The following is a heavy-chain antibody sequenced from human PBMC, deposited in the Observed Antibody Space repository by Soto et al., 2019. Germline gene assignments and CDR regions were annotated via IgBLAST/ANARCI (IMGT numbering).Heavy chain of an antibody. Sequence: PSETLSLTCTFSGCSISSGGYYWSWIRQHPGKGLEWIGYIYYSGSTYYNPSLKSRVTISVDTSKNQFSLKLSSVTAADTAVYYCASVQIFGVVKIDYWGQGTLVTVSS. V-gene: IGHV4-31*03. CDR2: IYYSGST. J-gene: IGHJ4*02. CDR1: GCSISSGGYY. D-gene: IGHD3-3*01. CDR3: ASVQIFGVVKIDY.